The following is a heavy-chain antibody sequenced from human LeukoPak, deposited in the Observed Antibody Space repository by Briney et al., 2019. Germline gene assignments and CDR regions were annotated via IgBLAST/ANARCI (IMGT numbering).Heavy chain of an antibody. CDR2: ISYDGSNK. CDR1: GFTVSSNY. D-gene: IGHD2-15*01. CDR3: ARDKKKVAPDY. J-gene: IGHJ4*02. V-gene: IGHV3-30*03. Sequence: PGGSLRLSCAASGFTVSSNYMSWVRQAPGKGLEWVAVISYDGSNKYYADSVKGRFTISRDNSKNTLYLQMNSLRAEDTAVYYCARDKKKVAPDYWGQGTLVTVSS.